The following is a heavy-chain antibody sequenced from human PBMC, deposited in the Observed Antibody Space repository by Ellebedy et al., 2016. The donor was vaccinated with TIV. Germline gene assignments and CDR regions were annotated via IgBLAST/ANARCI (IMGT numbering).Heavy chain of an antibody. V-gene: IGHV1-46*01. Sequence: ASVKVSXXASGSTFSDYYMHWMRQAPGQGLEWVGIIYPSGSTNYAQRFQGRVTVTRDTSTSTVYMELSSLRSDDTAVYYCAREAPNTCYFDNWGQGTLVTVSS. CDR1: GSTFSDYY. CDR2: IYPSGST. CDR3: AREAPNTCYFDN. J-gene: IGHJ4*02. D-gene: IGHD3-16*01.